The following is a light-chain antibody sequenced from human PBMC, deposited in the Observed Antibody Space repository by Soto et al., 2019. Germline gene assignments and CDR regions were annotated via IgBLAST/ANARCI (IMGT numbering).Light chain of an antibody. V-gene: IGKV3-15*01. Sequence: EKLMTQSPATLSASQNERATLSCSADQSVSSKLAWYQQKPGQAPRLHIYGAATRATGIPASFSGSGSGTEFTPPIRRLEHEDLAVYYCQQLWTFGQVTKVDI. CDR3: QQLWT. CDR2: GAA. J-gene: IGKJ1*01. CDR1: QSVSSK.